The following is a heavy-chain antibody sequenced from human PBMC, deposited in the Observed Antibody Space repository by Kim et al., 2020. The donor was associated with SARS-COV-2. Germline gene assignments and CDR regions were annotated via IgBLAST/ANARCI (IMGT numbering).Heavy chain of an antibody. J-gene: IGHJ4*01. D-gene: IGHD3-22*01. V-gene: IGHV1-18*01. CDR2: ISPYNGNT. Sequence: ASVKVSCKASGYTFTTYCIRWVRQAPGQGLEWMAWISPYNGNTNYAQNFQGRVTMTTDTSTSTAYMELRSLRSEDTAVYYCARDRGNGYHKEIDYWGQGTLVTVSS. CDR1: GYTFTTYC. CDR3: ARDRGNGYHKEIDY.